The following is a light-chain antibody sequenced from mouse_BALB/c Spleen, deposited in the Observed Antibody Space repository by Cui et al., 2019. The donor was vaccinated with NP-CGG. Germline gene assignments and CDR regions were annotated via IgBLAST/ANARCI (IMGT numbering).Light chain of an antibody. CDR3: ALWYSNHWV. J-gene: IGLJ1*01. CDR1: TGAVTTSNY. Sequence: QAIVTQESTLTTSPGETVTLTCRSSTGAVTTSNYAKWVQEKPDHLFTGLIGGTNNRAPGVPARFSGSLIGDKAALTITGAQTVDEAIYFCALWYSNHWVFGGGAKLTVL. V-gene: IGLV1*01. CDR2: GTN.